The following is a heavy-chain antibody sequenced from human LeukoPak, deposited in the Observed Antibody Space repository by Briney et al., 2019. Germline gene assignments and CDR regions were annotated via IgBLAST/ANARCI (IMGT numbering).Heavy chain of an antibody. Sequence: GGSLRLSCAASGFTFSSYAMHWVRQAPGKGLGWVAVISYDGSNKYYADSVKGRFAISRDNSKNTLYLQMNSLRAEDTAVYYCARDRFGEFDYWGQGTLVTVSS. CDR2: ISYDGSNK. J-gene: IGHJ4*02. V-gene: IGHV3-30*09. D-gene: IGHD3-10*01. CDR3: ARDRFGEFDY. CDR1: GFTFSSYA.